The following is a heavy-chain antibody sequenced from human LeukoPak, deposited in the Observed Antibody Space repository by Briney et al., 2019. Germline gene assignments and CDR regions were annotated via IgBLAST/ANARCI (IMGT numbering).Heavy chain of an antibody. CDR1: GGSISSGGYY. CDR3: ARDRCSSSSCYSDYYYGMDL. J-gene: IGHJ6*02. Sequence: PSETLSLTCTVAGGSISSGGYYWNWVRQHPGKGLEWIVYIYYSGNTYYNPSLKSRVTISLDTSKNQFSLKLSSVTAADTAVYYCARDRCSSSSCYSDYYYGMDLWGQGTTVTVSS. V-gene: IGHV4-31*03. D-gene: IGHD2-2*02. CDR2: IYYSGNT.